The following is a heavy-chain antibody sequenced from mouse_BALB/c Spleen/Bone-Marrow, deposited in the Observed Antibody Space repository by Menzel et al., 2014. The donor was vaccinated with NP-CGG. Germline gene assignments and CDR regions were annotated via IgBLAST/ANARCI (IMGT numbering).Heavy chain of an antibody. J-gene: IGHJ2*01. Sequence: VQLQQSGPELVKPGPSVKISCKTSGYTFTDYTMHWVKQSHGKSLEWIGSINPNNGGTSYNQKFKGKATLTVDKSSSTAYMELRSLTSEDSAVYYCARRGGYDYWGQGTTLTVSS. V-gene: IGHV1-22*01. D-gene: IGHD1-2*01. CDR2: INPNNGGT. CDR3: ARRGGYDY. CDR1: GYTFTDYT.